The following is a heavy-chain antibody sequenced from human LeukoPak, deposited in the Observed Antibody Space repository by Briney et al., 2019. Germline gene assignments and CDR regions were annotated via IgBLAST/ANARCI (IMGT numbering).Heavy chain of an antibody. Sequence: GGSLRLSCAASVSNAWMSWVRQAPGKGLEWVGRIKSKTDGGTTDYGAPVKGRFTISRDDSKTTLFLQMNSLKTEDTAVYYCTSSRLGTPSAFEIWGQGTMVTVSS. V-gene: IGHV3-15*01. CDR3: TSSRLGTPSAFEI. D-gene: IGHD1-1*01. CDR1: VSNAW. CDR2: IKSKTDGGTT. J-gene: IGHJ3*02.